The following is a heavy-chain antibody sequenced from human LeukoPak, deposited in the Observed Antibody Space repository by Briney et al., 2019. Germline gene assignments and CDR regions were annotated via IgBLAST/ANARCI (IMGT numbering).Heavy chain of an antibody. CDR1: GFIFGTSW. CDR3: ARDLGQYYDTSDNWFDP. J-gene: IGHJ5*02. Sequence: GGSLRFSCAASGFIFGTSWMSWVRRAPGKGLEWVANIKLDGSQKHSVDSVKGRFTISRDNSKTLLYLQMNSLSAEAKDVYYCARDLGQYYDTSDNWFDPWGQGTLVTVSS. V-gene: IGHV3-7*01. CDR2: IKLDGSQK. D-gene: IGHD3-22*01.